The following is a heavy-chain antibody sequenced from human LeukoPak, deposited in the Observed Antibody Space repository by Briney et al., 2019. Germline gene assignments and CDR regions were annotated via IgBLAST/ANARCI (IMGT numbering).Heavy chain of an antibody. CDR1: GGSISTYS. D-gene: IGHD3-9*01. CDR2: IYYSGNT. CDR3: ARVRLVGYDILTGYYSFDY. V-gene: IGHV4-59*01. Sequence: PSENLSLTCTVTGGSISTYSWSWIRQPPGQGLEWIGYIYYSGNTNYNPSLKSRVTISVDTSKNQFSLKLSSVTAADTAVYYCARVRLVGYDILTGYYSFDYWGQGTLVTVSS. J-gene: IGHJ4*02.